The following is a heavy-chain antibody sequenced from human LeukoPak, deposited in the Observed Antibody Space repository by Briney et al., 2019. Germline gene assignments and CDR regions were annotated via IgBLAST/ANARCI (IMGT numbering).Heavy chain of an antibody. CDR1: GFTFSDYY. V-gene: IGHV3-11*01. Sequence: GGSLRLSCAASGFTFSDYYMNWIRQAPGKGLEWVSYISSSGSTIYYADSVKGRFTISRDNAKNSLYLQMNSLRAEDTAVYYCARDQVDTAMVRDPFDYWGQGTLVTVSS. CDR2: ISSSGSTI. D-gene: IGHD5-18*01. J-gene: IGHJ4*02. CDR3: ARDQVDTAMVRDPFDY.